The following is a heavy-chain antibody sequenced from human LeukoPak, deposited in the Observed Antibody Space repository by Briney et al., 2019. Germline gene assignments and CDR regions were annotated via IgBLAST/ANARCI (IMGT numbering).Heavy chain of an antibody. J-gene: IGHJ6*03. CDR1: GFTFSSYW. CDR3: AKVRRNYYYYYMDV. CDR2: IKQDGSEK. V-gene: IGHV3-7*01. Sequence: GGSLRLSCAASGFTFSSYWMSWVRQAPGKGLEWVANIKQDGSEKYYVDSVKGRFTISRDNAKNSLYLQMNSLRAEDTAVYYCAKVRRNYYYYYMDVWGKGTTVTVS. D-gene: IGHD1-14*01.